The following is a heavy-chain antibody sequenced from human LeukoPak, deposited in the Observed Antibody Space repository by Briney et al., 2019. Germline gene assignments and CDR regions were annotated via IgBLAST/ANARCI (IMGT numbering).Heavy chain of an antibody. D-gene: IGHD2-8*01. CDR1: GGSFSGYY. Sequence: SETLSLTCAVYGGSFSGYYWSWIRQPPGKGLEWIGEINHSGSTNYNPSLKSRVTISVDTSKNQFSLKLSSVTAADTAVYYCARGRVVLMVYAIKRPQRWFDPWGQGTLVTVSS. CDR3: ARGRVVLMVYAIKRPQRWFDP. CDR2: INHSGST. V-gene: IGHV4-34*01. J-gene: IGHJ5*02.